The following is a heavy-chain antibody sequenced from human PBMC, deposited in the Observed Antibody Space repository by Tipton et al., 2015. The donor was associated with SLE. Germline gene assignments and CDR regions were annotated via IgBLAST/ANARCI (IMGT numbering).Heavy chain of an antibody. D-gene: IGHD5-24*01. CDR3: ARGGPDGYPDY. CDR1: GYSFINYW. CDR2: IDPSDSYT. V-gene: IGHV5-10-1*01. J-gene: IGHJ4*02. Sequence: QLVQSGAEVKKPGESLRISCEASGYSFINYWIHWVRQMPGKGLEWMGRIDPSDSYTNYRPSFQRLVTISADRSISTAYSQWSSLKASDSAIYYCARGGPDGYPDYWGQGTLVTVFS.